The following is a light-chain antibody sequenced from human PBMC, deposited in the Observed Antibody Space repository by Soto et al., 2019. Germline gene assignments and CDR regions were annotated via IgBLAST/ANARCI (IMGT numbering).Light chain of an antibody. Sequence: QAVVTQPPSASGSPGHSVTISCTGSSSDVGNYNYVSWYQQHPGKAPKLMIYEVSKRPSGVPDRFSGSTSGNTASLTVSGLQAEDEADYFCSSYAGSTVVFGGGTKLTVL. V-gene: IGLV2-8*01. CDR2: EVS. CDR1: SSDVGNYNY. J-gene: IGLJ2*01. CDR3: SSYAGSTVV.